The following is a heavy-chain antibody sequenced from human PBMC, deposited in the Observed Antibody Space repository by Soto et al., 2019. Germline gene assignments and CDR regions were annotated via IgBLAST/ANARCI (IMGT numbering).Heavy chain of an antibody. CDR3: ARYRRGTGWYYLDY. D-gene: IGHD6-19*01. V-gene: IGHV4-59*01. J-gene: IGHJ4*02. CDR1: ATTNSKNY. Sequence: PCGTICHTSTVPATTNSKNYWSWIRQPPGKGLEWIGYIYDSGSTNSSPSLQSRVTMSVDRSKNQFSLALTSVPAADTAVYFCARYRRGTGWYYLDYWGQGILVTVSS. CDR2: IYDSGST.